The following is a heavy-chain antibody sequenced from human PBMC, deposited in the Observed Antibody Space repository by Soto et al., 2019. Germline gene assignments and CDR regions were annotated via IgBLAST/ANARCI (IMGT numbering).Heavy chain of an antibody. CDR1: GFTFRNYW. CDR2: INSDGSVL. D-gene: IGHD2-15*01. V-gene: IGHV3-74*02. Sequence: EVQLVESGGGLVQPGGSLRLSCAASGFTFRNYWMYWVRQAPGQGLEGVSRINSDGSVLSYADSVKGRLTISRDNVKNPLYLLMDSLRAEDTAVYYCARGECVGGSCYSLAGSFYYYMDAWGKGTTVTVFS. CDR3: ARGECVGGSCYSLAGSFYYYMDA. J-gene: IGHJ6*03.